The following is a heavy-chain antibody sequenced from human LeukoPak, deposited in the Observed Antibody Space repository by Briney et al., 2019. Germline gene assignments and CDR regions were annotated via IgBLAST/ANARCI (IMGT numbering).Heavy chain of an antibody. V-gene: IGHV3-9*01. Sequence: GRSLRLSCAASGFTFDDYAMHWVRQAPGKGLEWVSGISWNSGSIGYADSVKGRFTISRDNAKNSLYLQMNSLRAEDTALYYCANLASRFDYWGQGTLVTVSS. J-gene: IGHJ4*02. CDR1: GFTFDDYA. CDR2: ISWNSGSI. CDR3: ANLASRFDY.